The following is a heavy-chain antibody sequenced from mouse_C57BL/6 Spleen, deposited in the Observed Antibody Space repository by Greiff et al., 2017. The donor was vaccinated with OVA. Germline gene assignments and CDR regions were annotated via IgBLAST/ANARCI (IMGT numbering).Heavy chain of an antibody. D-gene: IGHD1-3*01. J-gene: IGHJ2*01. CDR1: GFTFSSYG. Sequence: DVMLVESGGDLVKPGGSLKLSCAASGFTFSSYGMSWVRQTPDTRLEWVATISSGGSYTYYPDSVKGRFTISRDNAKNTLYLQMSSVKSEDTGMNYWARLGSSYYWDDWGKGTTLTVSS. CDR2: ISSGGSYT. V-gene: IGHV5-6*02. CDR3: ARLGSSYYWDD.